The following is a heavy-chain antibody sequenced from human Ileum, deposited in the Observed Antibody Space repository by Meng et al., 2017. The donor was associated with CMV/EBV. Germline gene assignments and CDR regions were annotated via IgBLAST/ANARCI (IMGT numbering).Heavy chain of an antibody. CDR1: GYTFTNYG. V-gene: IGHV1-18*01. Sequence: ASVTVSCKASGYTFTNYGITWVRQAPGQGLEWMGLISPYNGNTKYAQRLQDRVTMTTDTSTSSAYMELRSLRSDDTAVYYCARVVVVPADYDTMDVWGQGTTVTVSS. J-gene: IGHJ6*02. CDR2: ISPYNGNT. CDR3: ARVVVVPADYDTMDV. D-gene: IGHD2-2*01.